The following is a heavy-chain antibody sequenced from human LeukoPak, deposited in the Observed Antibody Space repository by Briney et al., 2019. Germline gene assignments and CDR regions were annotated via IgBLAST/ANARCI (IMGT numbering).Heavy chain of an antibody. CDR3: AGISP. V-gene: IGHV3-66*01. Sequence: ETLSLTCIVSGGSISSSSDYWGWIRQAPGKGLEWVSGIYSGGSTYYADSVQGRFTISRDNSKNTLYLQMNSLRAEDTAVYYCAGISPWGQGTLVTVSS. CDR1: GGSISSSSDY. J-gene: IGHJ4*02. CDR2: IYSGGST.